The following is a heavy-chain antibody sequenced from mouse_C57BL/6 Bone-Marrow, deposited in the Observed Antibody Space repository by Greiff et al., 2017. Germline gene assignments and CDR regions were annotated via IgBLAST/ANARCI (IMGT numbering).Heavy chain of an antibody. Sequence: QVQLQQPGAELVKPGASVKMSCKASGYTFTSYWITWVKQRPGQGLEWIGDIYPGSGSTNYNEKFKSKATLTVDTSSSTAYMQLSSLTSEDSAVCYCARFPYYYGSKGYAMDYWGQGTSVTVSS. CDR2: IYPGSGST. J-gene: IGHJ4*01. CDR1: GYTFTSYW. CDR3: ARFPYYYGSKGYAMDY. D-gene: IGHD1-1*01. V-gene: IGHV1-55*01.